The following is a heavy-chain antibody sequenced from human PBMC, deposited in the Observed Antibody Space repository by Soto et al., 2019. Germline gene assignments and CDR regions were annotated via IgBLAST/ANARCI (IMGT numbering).Heavy chain of an antibody. Sequence: ASVKVSCKASGGTFRNYTITWVRQAPGQGLEWMGRIIPILGITNYAQKFQGRVTITADKSTNTAYMELSSLRSEDTAVYYCARAAYTSGWYQNPFDYWCQGTLVTVSS. CDR2: IIPILGIT. J-gene: IGHJ4*02. D-gene: IGHD6-19*01. CDR1: GGTFRNYT. CDR3: ARAAYTSGWYQNPFDY. V-gene: IGHV1-69*02.